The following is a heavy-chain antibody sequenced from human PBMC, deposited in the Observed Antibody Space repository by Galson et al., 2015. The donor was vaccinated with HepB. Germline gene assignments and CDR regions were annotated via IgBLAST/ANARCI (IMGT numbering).Heavy chain of an antibody. Sequence: SVKVSCKASGGTFSSYAISWVRQARGQGLEWMGGIIPIFGTANYAQKFQGRVTITADESTSTAYMELSSLRSEDTAVYYCARGVATLVSWFDPWGQGTLVTVSS. CDR3: ARGVATLVSWFDP. V-gene: IGHV1-69*13. CDR2: IIPIFGTA. CDR1: GGTFSSYA. D-gene: IGHD5-12*01. J-gene: IGHJ5*02.